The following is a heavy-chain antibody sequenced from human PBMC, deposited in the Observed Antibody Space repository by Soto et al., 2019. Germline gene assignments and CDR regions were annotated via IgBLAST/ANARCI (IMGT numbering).Heavy chain of an antibody. Sequence: SETLSLTCTVSGGSISSGGYYWSWIRQHPGKGLEWIGYIYYSGSTYYNPSLKSRVTISVDTSKNQFSLKLSSVTAADTAVYYCAGSSGWAYYFDYWGQGTLVTVSS. CDR1: GGSISSGGYY. CDR3: AGSSGWAYYFDY. CDR2: IYYSGST. D-gene: IGHD6-19*01. V-gene: IGHV4-31*03. J-gene: IGHJ4*02.